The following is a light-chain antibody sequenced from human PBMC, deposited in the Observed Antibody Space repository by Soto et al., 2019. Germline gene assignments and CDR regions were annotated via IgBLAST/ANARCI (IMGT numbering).Light chain of an antibody. J-gene: IGKJ4*02. Sequence: IPMTQSPSTVSASVGDSVTISCRASQDIGTYLAWYQQKPGRAPKLLIFDASTLQSGVSPRFRGSGSGSEFSLTISNLQPDDAGVYFCQHYTLSSGPFGGGTRVET. CDR1: QDIGTY. CDR2: DAS. V-gene: IGKV1-5*01. CDR3: QHYTLSSGP.